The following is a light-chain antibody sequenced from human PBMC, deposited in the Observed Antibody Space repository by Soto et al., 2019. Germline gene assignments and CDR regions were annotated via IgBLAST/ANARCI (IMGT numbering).Light chain of an antibody. CDR1: SSDVDVYSY. CDR3: SSRTGTSAVV. V-gene: IGLV2-14*01. CDR2: EVS. Sequence: QSALTQPASVSGSPGQSITISCTGTSSDVDVYSYVSWYQQHPGKAPKLMIYEVSNRPSGISDRFSGSMSGNTASLTISGLQAEDEADYYCSSRTGTSAVVFGGGTKVTVL. J-gene: IGLJ3*02.